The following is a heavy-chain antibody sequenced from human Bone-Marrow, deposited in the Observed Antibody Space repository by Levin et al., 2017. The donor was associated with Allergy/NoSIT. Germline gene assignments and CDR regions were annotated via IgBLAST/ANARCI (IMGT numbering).Heavy chain of an antibody. Sequence: SVKVSCKTSGFTFSGSAVQWVRQARGQRPEWLGWIVVASGNTIYAQNLQGRLTITRDMSTSTAYMELSSLRSEDTAVYYCAADLYYPTVNFFDYWGQGTLVTVSS. CDR1: GFTFSGSA. J-gene: IGHJ4*02. D-gene: IGHD1-26*01. V-gene: IGHV1-58*01. CDR2: IVVASGNT. CDR3: AADLYYPTVNFFDY.